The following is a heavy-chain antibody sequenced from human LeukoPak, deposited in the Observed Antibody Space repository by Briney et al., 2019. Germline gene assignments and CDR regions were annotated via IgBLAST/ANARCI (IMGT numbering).Heavy chain of an antibody. CDR1: GGSFSGYY. J-gene: IGHJ6*02. D-gene: IGHD6-13*01. V-gene: IGHV4-34*01. CDR3: ARIPVYSSSWYSYYYYGMDV. Sequence: SETLSLTCAVYGGSFSGYYWSWIRQPPGKGLEWIGEINHSGSTNYNPSLKSRVTISVDTSKNQFSLKLSSVTAADTAVYYCARIPVYSSSWYSYYYYGMDVWGQGTTVTASS. CDR2: INHSGST.